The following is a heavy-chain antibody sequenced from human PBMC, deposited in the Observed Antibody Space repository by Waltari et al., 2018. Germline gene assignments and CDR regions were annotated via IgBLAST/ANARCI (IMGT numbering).Heavy chain of an antibody. J-gene: IGHJ5*02. D-gene: IGHD1-1*01. CDR2: INPNSGGT. CDR1: GYTFTGYY. V-gene: IGHV1-2*02. Sequence: QVQLVQSGAEVKKPGASVKVSCKASGYTFTGYYMHWVRQAPGQGLEWMGWINPNSGGTNYAQKFQGRVTMTRDTSISTAYMELSRLRSDDTAVYYCARNGLERPLYNWFDPWGQGTLVTVSS. CDR3: ARNGLERPLYNWFDP.